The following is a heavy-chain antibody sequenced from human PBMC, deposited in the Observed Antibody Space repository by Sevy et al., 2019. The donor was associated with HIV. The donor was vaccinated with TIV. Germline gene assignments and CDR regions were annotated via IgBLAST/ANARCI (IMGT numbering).Heavy chain of an antibody. CDR2: IYPGDSDT. CDR3: ARKDYDILTGYYRFDP. D-gene: IGHD3-9*01. CDR1: GYSFTSYW. J-gene: IGHJ5*02. Sequence: GESLKISCKGSGYSFTSYWIGWVRQMPGKGLEWMGIIYPGDSDTRYSPSFQGQVTISADKSISTAYLQWSSLKASDTAMYYCARKDYDILTGYYRFDPWGQGTLVTVSS. V-gene: IGHV5-51*01.